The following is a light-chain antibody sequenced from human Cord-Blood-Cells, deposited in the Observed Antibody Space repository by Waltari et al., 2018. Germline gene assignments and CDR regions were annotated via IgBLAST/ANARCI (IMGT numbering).Light chain of an antibody. V-gene: IGKV4-1*01. J-gene: IGKJ1*01. CDR1: QSVLYSSNNKNY. CDR3: QQYYSTRT. Sequence: DIVMTQSPDSLAVSLGERAPINCKSSQSVLYSSNNKNYLAWYQQKPGQPPKLLICWASTRESGVPDRFSGSGSGTDFTLTISSLQAEDVAVYYCQQYYSTRTFGQGTKVEIK. CDR2: WAS.